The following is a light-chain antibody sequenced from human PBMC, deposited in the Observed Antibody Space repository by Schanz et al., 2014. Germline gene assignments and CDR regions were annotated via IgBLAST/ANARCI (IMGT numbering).Light chain of an antibody. Sequence: DIVMTQSPDSLAVSLGERATINCKSSQSVLYSSNNKNYLAWYQQKPGQPPKLLIYWASTRESGVPDRFSGSGSGTDFTLTISSLQAEDVAVYYCQQFYSLPLTFGGGTKVEFK. CDR1: QSVLYSSNNKNY. CDR3: QQFYSLPLT. V-gene: IGKV4-1*01. CDR2: WAS. J-gene: IGKJ4*01.